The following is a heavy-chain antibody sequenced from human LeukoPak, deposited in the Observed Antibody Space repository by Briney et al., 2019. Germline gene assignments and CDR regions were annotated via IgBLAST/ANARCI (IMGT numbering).Heavy chain of an antibody. J-gene: IGHJ4*02. Sequence: GGSLRLSCAASGFTFSNDAMHWVRQTPGKGLEWVAFISYDGTKKLYADSVKGRFTVSRDDSKNTLYLQMSRLRADDTAIFYCAKDLSTTWSFDYWGQGTLDTVSS. CDR1: GFTFSNDA. D-gene: IGHD2/OR15-2a*01. CDR2: ISYDGTKK. V-gene: IGHV3-30*18. CDR3: AKDLSTTWSFDY.